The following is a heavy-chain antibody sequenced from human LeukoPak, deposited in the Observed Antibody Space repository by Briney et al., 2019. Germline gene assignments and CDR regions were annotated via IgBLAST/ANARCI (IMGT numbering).Heavy chain of an antibody. Sequence: GGSLRLSCSASGFIFSPYAMHWVRQAPGRGLEYVSSISSEGKTTYYADSVKGRFTISRDNSKNMLYLQMNSLRPEDTAVYYCVKDRWVDHWGQGTLVTVSS. CDR3: VKDRWVDH. CDR1: GFIFSPYA. J-gene: IGHJ5*02. CDR2: ISSEGKTT. V-gene: IGHV3-64D*06.